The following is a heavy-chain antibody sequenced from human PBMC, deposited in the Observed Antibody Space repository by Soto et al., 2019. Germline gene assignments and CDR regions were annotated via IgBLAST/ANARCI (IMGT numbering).Heavy chain of an antibody. CDR3: AQRLNTGSFFYY. CDR1: GFTFSSYS. Sequence: GGSLRLSCAASGFTFSSYSMNWVRQAPGKGLEWVSYISSSSSTIYYADSVKGRFTISRDNAKNSLYLQMNSLRDEDTAVYYCAQRLNTGSFFYYWGQGTLVTVSS. D-gene: IGHD1-26*01. CDR2: ISSSSSTI. J-gene: IGHJ4*02. V-gene: IGHV3-48*02.